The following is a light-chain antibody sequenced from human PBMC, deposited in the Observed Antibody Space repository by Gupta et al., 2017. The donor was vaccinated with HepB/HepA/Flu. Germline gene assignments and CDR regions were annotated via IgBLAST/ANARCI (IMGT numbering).Light chain of an antibody. CDR1: QGISSY. CDR2: AAS. Sequence: DIQLTQSPSFLSASVGDRVTITCRASQGISSYLAWYQQKPGKAPKLLIYAASTVQSGVPSRLSGSGSGTEFTLTISSLQPEDFATYYCQQLNSYPITFGQGTRLEIK. CDR3: QQLNSYPIT. V-gene: IGKV1-9*01. J-gene: IGKJ5*01.